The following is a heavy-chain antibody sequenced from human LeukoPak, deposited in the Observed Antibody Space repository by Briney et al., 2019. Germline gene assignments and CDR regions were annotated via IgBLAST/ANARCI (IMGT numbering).Heavy chain of an antibody. CDR2: ISGSGVST. D-gene: IGHD7-27*01. CDR3: AKPLGDAFDI. V-gene: IGHV3-23*01. Sequence: PGGSLRLSCAASGFTFSIYAMTWVRQAPGKGLGWVSTISGSGVSTYYADSVKGRFTISRDNSKNTLYLQMNSLRAEDTAVYYCAKPLGDAFDIWGQGTMVTVSS. CDR1: GFTFSIYA. J-gene: IGHJ3*02.